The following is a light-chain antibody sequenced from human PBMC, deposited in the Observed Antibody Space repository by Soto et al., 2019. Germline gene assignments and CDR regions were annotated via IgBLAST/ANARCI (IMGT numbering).Light chain of an antibody. V-gene: IGKV3-20*01. CDR2: AAS. CDR1: QSVTSSY. J-gene: IGKJ5*01. Sequence: ELVLTQSPGTLSLSPGERATLSCRASQSVTSSYLAWYQQKPGQAPRLLMYAASSRATGIPDRFSGSGSGTDFTLTISRLEPEDFAVYYCQQSSSSPITFGQGTRLEIK. CDR3: QQSSSSPIT.